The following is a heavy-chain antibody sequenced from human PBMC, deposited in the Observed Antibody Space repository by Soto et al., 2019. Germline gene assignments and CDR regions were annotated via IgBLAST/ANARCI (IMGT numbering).Heavy chain of an antibody. J-gene: IGHJ4*02. CDR3: AKYSVAGKVSGGLYDY. V-gene: IGHV3-9*01. D-gene: IGHD6-19*01. CDR1: GFTFDDYA. CDR2: ISWNSGSI. Sequence: EVQLVESGGGLVQPGRSLRLSCAASGFTFDDYAMHWVRQAPGKGLEWVSGISWNSGSIGYADSVKGRFTISRDNAKNSLYLQMNSLSAEDTALYYCAKYSVAGKVSGGLYDYWGQGTLVTVSS.